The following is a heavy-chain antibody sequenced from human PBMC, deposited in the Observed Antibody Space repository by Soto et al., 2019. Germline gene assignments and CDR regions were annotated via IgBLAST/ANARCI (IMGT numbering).Heavy chain of an antibody. D-gene: IGHD2-21*01. CDR3: ARGSLIYCGGDCFIDQ. J-gene: IGHJ4*02. V-gene: IGHV3-48*01. Sequence: EVQLVESGGGLVHPGGSLRLSCAASGFTLSGYAMSWVRQPPGKGLEWVSYISSSSSTIYYADSVKGRFTISRDNAKDSLVLQMNNLRAEDTAVYYCARGSLIYCGGDCFIDQWGVGTLVTVSS. CDR2: ISSSSSTI. CDR1: GFTLSGYA.